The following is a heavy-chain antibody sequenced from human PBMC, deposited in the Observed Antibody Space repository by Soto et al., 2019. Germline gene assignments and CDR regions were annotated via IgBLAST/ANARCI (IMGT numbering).Heavy chain of an antibody. V-gene: IGHV3-23*01. D-gene: IGHD2-2*01. CDR2: ITGSSGDT. Sequence: GGSLRLSCAVSGFTFTNFVMSWVRQAPGKGLEWVSAITGSSGDTYYADSVKGRFTISRDNSKNTLHLQMNSLRAEDTAVYYCARDSYCSSTSCSFDYWGQGTLVNVSS. CDR3: ARDSYCSSTSCSFDY. J-gene: IGHJ4*02. CDR1: GFTFTNFV.